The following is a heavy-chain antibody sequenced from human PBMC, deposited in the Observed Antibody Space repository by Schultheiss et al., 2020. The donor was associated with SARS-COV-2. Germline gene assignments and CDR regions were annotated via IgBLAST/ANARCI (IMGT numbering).Heavy chain of an antibody. Sequence: GGSLRLSCAASGFTFSDYEMNWVRQAPGKGLQWVANIKQDGSVEHYVDSVRGRFIISRDNAKNSLDLQMNSLRVDDTAVYYCVKEGEEMGTSWGQGTLVTVSS. J-gene: IGHJ4*02. V-gene: IGHV3-7*03. CDR3: VKEGEEMGTS. CDR2: IKQDGSVE. D-gene: IGHD5-24*01. CDR1: GFTFSDYE.